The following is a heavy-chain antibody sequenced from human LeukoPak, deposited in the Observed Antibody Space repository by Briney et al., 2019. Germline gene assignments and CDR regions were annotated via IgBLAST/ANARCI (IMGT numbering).Heavy chain of an antibody. CDR1: GFTFSSYS. J-gene: IGHJ6*02. Sequence: GGSLRLSCAASGFTFSSYSMNWVRQAPGKGLEWVSSISSSSSYIYYADSVKGRFTISRDNAKNSLYLQMNSLRAEDTAVYYCARALEVLAAGLWGNYYYGMDVWGQGTTVTVSS. CDR3: ARALEVLAAGLWGNYYYGMDV. CDR2: ISSSSSYI. D-gene: IGHD6-13*01. V-gene: IGHV3-21*01.